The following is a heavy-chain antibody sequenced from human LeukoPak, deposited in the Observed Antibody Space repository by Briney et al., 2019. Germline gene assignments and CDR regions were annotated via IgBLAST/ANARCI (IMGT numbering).Heavy chain of an antibody. CDR1: GFTFSSYT. CDR2: ISSTSNYI. V-gene: IGHV3-21*01. J-gene: IGHJ4*02. CDR3: ATNCTGASCYGVNFDY. D-gene: IGHD2-2*01. Sequence: GGSLRLSCAASGFTFSSYTMNWVRQAPGKGLEWVSSISSTSNYIYYANSVKGRFTISRDNAKNSLYLQMNSLRAEDTAVYYCATNCTGASCYGVNFDYWGQGALVTVSS.